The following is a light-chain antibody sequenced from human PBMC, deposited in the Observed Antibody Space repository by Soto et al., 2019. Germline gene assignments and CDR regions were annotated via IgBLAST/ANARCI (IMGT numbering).Light chain of an antibody. CDR1: QSVSASY. CDR2: EAS. J-gene: IGKJ2*01. Sequence: MALTQSPGTLSLSPGQRANLSCRASQSVSASYLAWYQQKPGQSPRLLIYEASSRATGIPDGFSGSGSGTDVALPLNRLEPYDFAVYFCQQYGGGPPGHIFGQGTKL. CDR3: QQYGGGPPGHI. V-gene: IGKV3-20*01.